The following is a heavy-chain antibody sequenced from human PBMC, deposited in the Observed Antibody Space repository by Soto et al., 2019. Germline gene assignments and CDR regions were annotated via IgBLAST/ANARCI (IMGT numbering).Heavy chain of an antibody. CDR3: ARGPSGDKVDS. CDR1: GGSISTVDYW. V-gene: IGHV4-30-4*01. D-gene: IGHD7-27*01. J-gene: IGHJ4*02. CDR2: IYDGGRT. Sequence: QVQLQESGPGLVKPSQTLSLTCTVSGGSISTVDYWWSWIRQSPDMGLEWIGHIYDGGRTYNNPSLESRVTMSVATSKSQRSLTLSSVSAADTAVYYCARGPSGDKVDSWGQGTLVTVSS.